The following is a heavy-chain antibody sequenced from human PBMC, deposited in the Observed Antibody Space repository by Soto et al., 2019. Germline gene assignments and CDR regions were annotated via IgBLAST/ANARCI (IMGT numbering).Heavy chain of an antibody. V-gene: IGHV3-66*04. Sequence: EVQLVESGGGLVQPGGSLRLSCAASGFTVSSNYMSWVRQAPGKGLEWVSVIYSGGSAYYADSVKGRFTISRNNSKNTLYLKMNSLRADYTAVHYCARHGSSYGGGYFDYWGQGTLVTVSS. J-gene: IGHJ4*02. D-gene: IGHD5-18*01. CDR2: IYSGGSA. CDR3: ARHGSSYGGGYFDY. CDR1: GFTVSSNY.